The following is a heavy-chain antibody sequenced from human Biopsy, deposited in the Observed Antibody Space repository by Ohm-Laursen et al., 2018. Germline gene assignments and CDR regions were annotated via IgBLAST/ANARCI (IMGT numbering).Heavy chain of an antibody. Sequence: SLRLSCAAPGFTFSGYAMSWVRQGPEKGLEWVSVVTGSGRSTYYTDSVKGRFSISRDNSKNTLYLQMNSLRVEDTAVYYCATEVVPAGIGGHWLDPWGQGTLVTVSS. CDR2: VTGSGRST. CDR3: ATEVVPAGIGGHWLDP. D-gene: IGHD2-2*01. V-gene: IGHV3-23*01. J-gene: IGHJ5*02. CDR1: GFTFSGYA.